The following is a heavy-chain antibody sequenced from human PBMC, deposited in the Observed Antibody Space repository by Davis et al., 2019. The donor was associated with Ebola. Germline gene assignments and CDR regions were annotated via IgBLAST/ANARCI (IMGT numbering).Heavy chain of an antibody. CDR2: IYIGGNT. D-gene: IGHD5-24*01. J-gene: IGHJ4*02. V-gene: IGHV3-53*01. Sequence: GGSLRLSCAASGVTVSSNYMSWVRQAPGKGLKWVSVIYIGGNTYYADSVKGRFTISSDISKNTVYLQMNSLRAEDTAVYYCARGDGYNFWDHWGQGILVTVSS. CDR3: ARGDGYNFWDH. CDR1: GVTVSSNY.